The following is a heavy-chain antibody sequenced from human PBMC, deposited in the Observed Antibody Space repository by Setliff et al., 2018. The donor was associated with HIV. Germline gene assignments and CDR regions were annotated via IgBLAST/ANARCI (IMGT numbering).Heavy chain of an antibody. Sequence: SETLSLTCTVSGVSISNYYWSWIRQPPGKGLEWIGYMYYSGNTNYNPSLKSRLTISVDTSKNRFSLRLTSVTAADTGMYFCTRRETQLWDDPFDVWGQGTMVTVSS. J-gene: IGHJ3*01. CDR1: GVSISNYY. CDR2: MYYSGNT. D-gene: IGHD1-26*01. V-gene: IGHV4-59*08. CDR3: TRRETQLWDDPFDV.